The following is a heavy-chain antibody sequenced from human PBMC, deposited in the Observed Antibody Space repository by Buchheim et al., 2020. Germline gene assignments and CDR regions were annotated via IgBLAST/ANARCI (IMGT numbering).Heavy chain of an antibody. Sequence: QVQLQQWGAGLLKPSETLSLTCAVYGGSFSGYYWSWIRQPPGKGLEWIGEINHSGSTNYNPSLKSRVTISVDTSRNQFSLKLSSVTAADTAVYYCASRGYCSSTSCRGSYYYMDVWGKGTT. CDR2: INHSGST. V-gene: IGHV4-34*01. CDR1: GGSFSGYY. D-gene: IGHD2-2*01. CDR3: ASRGYCSSTSCRGSYYYMDV. J-gene: IGHJ6*03.